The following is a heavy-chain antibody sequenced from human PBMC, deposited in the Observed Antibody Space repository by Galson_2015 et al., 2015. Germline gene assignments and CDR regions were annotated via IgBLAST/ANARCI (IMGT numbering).Heavy chain of an antibody. CDR3: ARAVRRDYGAIDAFDI. CDR2: ISGSGGST. D-gene: IGHD4-17*01. Sequence: SLRLSCAASGFTFSSYAMSWVRQAPGKGLEWVSAISGSGGSTYYADSVKGRFSISRDTPKNTLYLQMNGLRVDDTAIYYCARAVRRDYGAIDAFDIWGQGTIVTVSS. J-gene: IGHJ3*02. CDR1: GFTFSSYA. V-gene: IGHV3-23*01.